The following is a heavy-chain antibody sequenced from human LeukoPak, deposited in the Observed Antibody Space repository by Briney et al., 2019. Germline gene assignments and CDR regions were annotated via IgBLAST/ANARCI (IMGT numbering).Heavy chain of an antibody. CDR3: AHSRVVVPAANWFDP. V-gene: IGHV2-5*02. CDR2: IYWDDDK. Sequence: ESGPTLVNPTQTLTLTCTFSGFSLSTSGVGVGWIRQPPGKALEWLALIYWDDDKRYSPSLKSRLTITKDTSKNQVVLTMTSMDPVDTATYYCAHSRVVVPAANWFDPWGQGTLVTVSS. CDR1: GFSLSTSGVG. J-gene: IGHJ5*02. D-gene: IGHD2-2*01.